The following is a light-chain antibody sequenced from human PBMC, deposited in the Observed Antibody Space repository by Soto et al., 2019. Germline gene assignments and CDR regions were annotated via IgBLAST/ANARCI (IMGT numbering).Light chain of an antibody. CDR2: QDS. Sequence: SYELTQPPSVSVSPGQTASITCSGDKLGDKYACWYQQKPGQSPVLVIYQDSKRPSGIPERFSGSNSGNTATLTISGTQAMDEADYYCQAWDSSTEGVVFGGGTKVTV. CDR3: QAWDSSTEGVV. J-gene: IGLJ2*01. CDR1: KLGDKY. V-gene: IGLV3-1*01.